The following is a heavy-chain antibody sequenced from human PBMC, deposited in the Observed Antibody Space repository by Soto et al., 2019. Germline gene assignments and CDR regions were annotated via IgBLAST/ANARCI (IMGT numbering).Heavy chain of an antibody. CDR2: IYYSGST. V-gene: IGHV4-31*03. CDR3: ARVLYCTNGVRPNWFDP. J-gene: IGHJ5*02. CDR1: GGSISSGGYY. D-gene: IGHD2-8*01. Sequence: QVQLQESGPGLVKPSQTLSLTCTVSGGSISSGGYYWSWIRQHPGKGLEWIGYIYYSGSTYYNPSLKSRVTISVDTSKNQFSLKLSSVTAADTAVYYCARVLYCTNGVRPNWFDPWGQGTLVTVSS.